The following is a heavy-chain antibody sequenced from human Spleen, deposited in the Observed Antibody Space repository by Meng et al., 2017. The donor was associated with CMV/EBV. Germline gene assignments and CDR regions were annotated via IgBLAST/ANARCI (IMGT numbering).Heavy chain of an antibody. J-gene: IGHJ2*01. V-gene: IGHV3-21*01. Sequence: CVASGFYFDTYSVNWVRQAPGKGLEWVATISSAGTYIYYADSLQGRFTISRDNAKNSLFLQMTSLKHEDTAVYYCARELSGSGTYLDLWGRGTLVTVSS. CDR2: ISSAGTYI. D-gene: IGHD1-26*01. CDR1: GFYFDTYS. CDR3: ARELSGSGTYLDL.